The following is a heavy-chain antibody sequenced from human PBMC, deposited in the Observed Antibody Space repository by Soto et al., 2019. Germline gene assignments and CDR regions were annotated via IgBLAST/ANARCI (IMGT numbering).Heavy chain of an antibody. V-gene: IGHV3-48*02. Sequence: GGSLRLSCAASGFTFSSYSMNWVRQAPGKGLEWVSYISSSSSTIYYADSVKGRFTISRDNAKNSLYLQMNSLRDEDTAVYYCARRGRRPYYYYGMDVWGQGTTVTAP. CDR1: GFTFSSYS. CDR2: ISSSSSTI. CDR3: ARRGRRPYYYYGMDV. J-gene: IGHJ6*02.